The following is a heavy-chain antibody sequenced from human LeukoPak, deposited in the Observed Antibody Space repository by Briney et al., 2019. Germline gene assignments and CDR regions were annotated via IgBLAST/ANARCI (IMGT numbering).Heavy chain of an antibody. CDR1: GYTFTSYY. Sequence: ASVKVSCKASGYTFTSYYMHWVRQAPGQGLEWMGIINPSGGSTSYAQKFQGRVIMTRDTSTSTVYMELSSLRSEDTAVYYCAGRRTMRDYYYYMDVWGKGTTVTVSS. CDR2: INPSGGST. V-gene: IGHV1-46*01. J-gene: IGHJ6*03. D-gene: IGHD3-3*01. CDR3: AGRRTMRDYYYYMDV.